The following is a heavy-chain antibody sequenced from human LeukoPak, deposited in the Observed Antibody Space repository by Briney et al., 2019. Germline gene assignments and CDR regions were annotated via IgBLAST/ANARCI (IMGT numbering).Heavy chain of an antibody. V-gene: IGHV4-39*07. CDR3: ARGGMVTNFGY. CDR1: GGSISSSSYY. D-gene: IGHD2-21*02. Sequence: KASETLSLTCTVSGGSISSSSYYWGWIRQPPGKGLEWIGSIYYSGSTYYNPSLKSRVTISVDTSKNQFSLKLSSVTAADTALYYCARGGMVTNFGYWGQGTLVTVSS. J-gene: IGHJ4*02. CDR2: IYYSGST.